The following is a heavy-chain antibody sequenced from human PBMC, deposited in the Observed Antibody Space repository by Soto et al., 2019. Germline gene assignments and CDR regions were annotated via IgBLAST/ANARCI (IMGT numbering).Heavy chain of an antibody. D-gene: IGHD6-19*01. Sequence: PGGSLRLSCAASGFTFIDYYMSWIRQAPGKGLEWVSYISSSSSYTNYADSVKGRFTISRDNAKNSLYLQMNSLRAEDTAVYYCARDFGRAGPYYGMDVWGQGTTVTV. V-gene: IGHV3-11*06. J-gene: IGHJ6*02. CDR2: ISSSSSYT. CDR3: ARDFGRAGPYYGMDV. CDR1: GFTFIDYY.